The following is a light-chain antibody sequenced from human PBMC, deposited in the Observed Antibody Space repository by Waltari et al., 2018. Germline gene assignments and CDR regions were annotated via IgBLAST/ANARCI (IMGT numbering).Light chain of an antibody. J-gene: IGKJ4*01. CDR3: QQNYRTPT. V-gene: IGKV1-39*01. Sequence: DVQVTQSPSSLSASAGDSVTITCRTSQDIDRYLIWYQKKPGNAPKLLIYAASYLQSGVPSRFSGSGSGTDFSLTISSLQPEYFAVYYCQQNYRTPTFGGGTKVEVK. CDR2: AAS. CDR1: QDIDRY.